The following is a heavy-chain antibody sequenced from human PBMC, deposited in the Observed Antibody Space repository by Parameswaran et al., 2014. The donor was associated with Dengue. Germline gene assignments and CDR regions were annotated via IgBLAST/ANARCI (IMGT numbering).Heavy chain of an antibody. Sequence: VRQMPGKGLEWVSAISGSGGSTYYADSVKGRFTISRDNSKNTLYLQMNSLRAEDTAVYYCAKDQDRPMIVVVITGTFRGYFDYWGQGTLVTVSS. CDR2: ISGSGGST. D-gene: IGHD3-22*01. CDR3: AKDQDRPMIVVVITGTFRGYFDY. V-gene: IGHV3-23*01. J-gene: IGHJ4*02.